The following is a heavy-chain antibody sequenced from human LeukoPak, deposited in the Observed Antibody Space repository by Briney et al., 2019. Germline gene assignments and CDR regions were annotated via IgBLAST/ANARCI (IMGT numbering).Heavy chain of an antibody. V-gene: IGHV1-69*05. J-gene: IGHJ4*02. CDR2: IIPIFGTA. Sequence: SVKVSCKASGGTFSSYAISWVRQAPGQGLEWMGGIIPIFGTANYAQKFQGRVTITTDESTSTAYMELSSLRPEDTAVYYCARGFSVRGVMDYWGQGTLVTVSS. D-gene: IGHD3-10*01. CDR1: GGTFSSYA. CDR3: ARGFSVRGVMDY.